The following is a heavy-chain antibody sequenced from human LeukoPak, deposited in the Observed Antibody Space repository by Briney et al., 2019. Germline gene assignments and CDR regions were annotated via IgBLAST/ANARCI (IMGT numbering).Heavy chain of an antibody. J-gene: IGHJ3*01. D-gene: IGHD3-22*01. V-gene: IGHV1-18*01. CDR2: ISAYNGNT. CDR1: GYTFTSYG. CDR3: ARGRSVNMIVTDAFDV. Sequence: ASVKVSCKASGYTFTSYGISWVRQAPGQGLEWMGWISAYNGNTNYAQKLQGRVTMTTDTSTSTVYMEVSRLKSEDTALYYCARGRSVNMIVTDAFDVWGQGTMVTVSS.